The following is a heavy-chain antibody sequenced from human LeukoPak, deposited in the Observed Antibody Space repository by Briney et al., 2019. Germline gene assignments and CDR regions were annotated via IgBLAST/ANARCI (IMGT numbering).Heavy chain of an antibody. J-gene: IGHJ4*02. V-gene: IGHV1-46*01. D-gene: IGHD2-21*01. Sequence: ASVKVFCKASGYTFTSYYMHWVRQAPGQGLEWMGIINPSGGSTSYAQKFQGRVTMTRDTSTSTVYMELSSLRSEDTAVYYCARAVVVGDYFDYWGQGTLVTVSS. CDR3: ARAVVVGDYFDY. CDR1: GYTFTSYY. CDR2: INPSGGST.